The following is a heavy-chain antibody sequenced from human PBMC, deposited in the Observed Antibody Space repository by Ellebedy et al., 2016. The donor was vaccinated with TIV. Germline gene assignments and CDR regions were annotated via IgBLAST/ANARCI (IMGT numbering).Heavy chain of an antibody. J-gene: IGHJ4*02. V-gene: IGHV3-23*01. CDR1: GFTFSSYA. CDR3: AKDSFSSAWYGGYFDY. CDR2: ISGSGDSP. Sequence: GESLKISCAASGFTFSSYAMSWVRQAPGNGLEWVSAISGSGDSPHYADSVEGRFTISRDTSKNTLYLKMNSLRAEDTAVYYCAKDSFSSAWYGGYFDYWGQGTLVTVSS. D-gene: IGHD6-19*01.